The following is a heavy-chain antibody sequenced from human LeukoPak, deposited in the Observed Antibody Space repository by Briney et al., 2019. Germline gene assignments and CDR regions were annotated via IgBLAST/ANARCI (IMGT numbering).Heavy chain of an antibody. CDR1: GGSISSYY. J-gene: IGHJ5*02. V-gene: IGHV4-59*01. Sequence: SETLSLTCTVSGGSISSYYWSWLRQPPGKGLEWIGYIYYSGSTNYNPSLKSRVTISVDTSKNQFSLKLSSVTAADTAVYYCAGVGATGGWFDPWGQGTLVTVSS. D-gene: IGHD1-26*01. CDR2: IYYSGST. CDR3: AGVGATGGWFDP.